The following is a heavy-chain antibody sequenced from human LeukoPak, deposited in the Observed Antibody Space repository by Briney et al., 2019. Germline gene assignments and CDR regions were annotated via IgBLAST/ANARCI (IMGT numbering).Heavy chain of an antibody. D-gene: IGHD3-16*01. CDR1: GDFIRSGHYY. J-gene: IGHJ4*02. V-gene: IGHV4-39*07. Sequence: SETLSLTCTVSGDFIRSGHYYWGWIRQSPGKGLEWMGSIYSTGNTHYNPSLESRLIISVGTSKNQFSLKLSSVTAADTAVYYCARTFWGSYIDYWGQGTLVTVSS. CDR2: IYSTGNT. CDR3: ARTFWGSYIDY.